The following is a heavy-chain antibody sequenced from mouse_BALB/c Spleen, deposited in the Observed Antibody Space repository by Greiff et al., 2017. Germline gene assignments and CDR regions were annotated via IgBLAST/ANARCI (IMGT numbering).Heavy chain of an antibody. CDR1: GFTFSSYA. Sequence: EVKLVESGGGLVKPGGSLKLSCAASGFTFSSYAMSWVRQTPEKRLEWVASISSGGSTYYPDSVKGRFTISRDNARNILYLQMSSLRSEDTAMYYCARPMITTGPYYAMDYWGQGTSVTVSS. D-gene: IGHD2-4*01. V-gene: IGHV5-6-5*01. J-gene: IGHJ4*01. CDR2: ISSGGST. CDR3: ARPMITTGPYYAMDY.